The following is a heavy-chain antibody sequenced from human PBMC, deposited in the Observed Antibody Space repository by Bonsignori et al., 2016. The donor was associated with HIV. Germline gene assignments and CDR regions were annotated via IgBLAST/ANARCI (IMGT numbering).Heavy chain of an antibody. Sequence: GESLKISCAASGLTFSSYEMNWVRQAPGKGLEWVSYITSSSSNIQYADSVKGRFTISRDYAKKSLYLQMNSLRAEDTAVYYCSFWGFNEAFDIWGQGTMVTVSS. CDR3: SFWGFNEAFDI. D-gene: IGHD3-16*01. CDR2: ITSSSSNI. CDR1: GLTFSSYE. J-gene: IGHJ3*02. V-gene: IGHV3-48*03.